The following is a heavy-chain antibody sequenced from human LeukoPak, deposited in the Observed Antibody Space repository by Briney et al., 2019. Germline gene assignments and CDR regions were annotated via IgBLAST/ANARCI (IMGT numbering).Heavy chain of an antibody. CDR3: ARGIPYGSGSYYANWFDP. CDR2: IYHSGST. Sequence: PSETLSLTCAVSGYSISSGYYWGWIRQPPGKGLEWIGSIYHSGSTYYNPSLKSRVTISVDTSKNQSSLKLSSVTAADTAVYYCARGIPYGSGSYYANWFDPWGQGTLVTVSS. D-gene: IGHD3-10*01. J-gene: IGHJ5*02. V-gene: IGHV4-38-2*01. CDR1: GYSISSGYY.